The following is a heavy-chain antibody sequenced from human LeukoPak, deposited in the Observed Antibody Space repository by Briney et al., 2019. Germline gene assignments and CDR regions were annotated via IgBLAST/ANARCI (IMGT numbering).Heavy chain of an antibody. J-gene: IGHJ6*02. CDR2: INHSGST. CDR3: ARARGHTRGYGSGSYYPRDYYYYGMDV. V-gene: IGHV4-34*01. CDR1: GGSFGGYY. Sequence: PSETLSLTCAVYGGSFGGYYWSWIRQPPGKGLEWIGEINHSGSTNYNPSLKSRVTISVDTSKNQFSLKLSSVTAADTAVYYCARARGHTRGYGSGSYYPRDYYYYGMDVWGQGTTVTVSS. D-gene: IGHD3-10*01.